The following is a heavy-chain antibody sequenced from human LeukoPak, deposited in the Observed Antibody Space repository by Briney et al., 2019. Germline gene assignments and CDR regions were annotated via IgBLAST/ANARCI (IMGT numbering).Heavy chain of an antibody. CDR3: ARGLAARGATIDV. CDR2: INGDGSST. J-gene: IGHJ6*03. CDR1: GFTLNTYW. V-gene: IGHV3-74*01. D-gene: IGHD5-12*01. Sequence: PGGSLRLSCAASGFTLNTYWMHWVRQAPGKGLVWVSRINGDGSSTTYADSVKGRFTISRDNAKNTLYLQMNSLRAEDTAVYYCARGLAARGATIDVWGKGTTVTVSS.